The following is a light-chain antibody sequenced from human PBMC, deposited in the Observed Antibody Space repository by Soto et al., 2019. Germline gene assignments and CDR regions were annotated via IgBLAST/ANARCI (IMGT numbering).Light chain of an antibody. CDR3: QQSYSRPRT. Sequence: DIQMTQSPSSLSASVGDRVTLTCRASQSISTYLNWYQQKPGKAPNLLIYTASSLESGVPSRFSGGRSGTDFTLTISSLQPEDFATYFCQQSYSRPRTFGQGTKVDIK. V-gene: IGKV1-39*01. CDR1: QSISTY. CDR2: TAS. J-gene: IGKJ1*01.